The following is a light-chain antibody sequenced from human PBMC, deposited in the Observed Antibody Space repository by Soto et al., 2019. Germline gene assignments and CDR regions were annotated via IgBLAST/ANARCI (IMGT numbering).Light chain of an antibody. CDR2: GAS. V-gene: IGKV3-15*01. J-gene: IGKJ1*01. CDR1: QSVSSN. CDR3: QQYNNWPWT. Sequence: EIVMTQSPATLSVSPGERATLSCRASQSVSSNLAWYQQKPGQAPRLLIYGASTRATGIPARFSGSWSGSEFTLTISSLQSEDFAVYYCQQYNNWPWTFGQGTKVDI.